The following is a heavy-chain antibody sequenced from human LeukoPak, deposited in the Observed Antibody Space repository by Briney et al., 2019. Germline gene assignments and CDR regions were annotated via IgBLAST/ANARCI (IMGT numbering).Heavy chain of an antibody. Sequence: GGSLRLSCAASGFTFSSYGMSWVRQAPGKGLEWVSAISGSGGSTYYADSVKGRFTISRDNSKNTLYLQMNSLRAEDTAVYYCAKDRRYGSGSYYNGQLDYWGQGTLVTVSS. D-gene: IGHD3-10*01. CDR3: AKDRRYGSGSYYNGQLDY. CDR1: GFTFSSYG. CDR2: ISGSGGST. V-gene: IGHV3-23*01. J-gene: IGHJ4*02.